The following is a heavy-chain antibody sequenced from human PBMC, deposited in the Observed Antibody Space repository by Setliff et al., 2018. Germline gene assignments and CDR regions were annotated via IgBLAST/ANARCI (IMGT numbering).Heavy chain of an antibody. CDR1: GGSISSSSYY. Sequence: SETLSLTCTVSGGSISSSSYYWGWIRQPPGKGLEWIESIYYSGSTYYNPSLKSRVTISVDTSKNQFSLKLSSVTAADTAVYYCAREHPRYYYGENWFDPWGQGTLVTVSS. CDR3: AREHPRYYYGENWFDP. D-gene: IGHD3-22*01. CDR2: IYYSGST. V-gene: IGHV4-39*07. J-gene: IGHJ5*02.